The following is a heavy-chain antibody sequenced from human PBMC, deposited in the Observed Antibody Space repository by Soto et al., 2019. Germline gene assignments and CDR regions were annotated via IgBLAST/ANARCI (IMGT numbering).Heavy chain of an antibody. D-gene: IGHD3-10*01. CDR1: GFTFRTYS. Sequence: GGSLRLSCAASGFTFRTYSMNWLRQAPGKGLEWVSYISESDSTVYFADSVKGRFTISRDNAKNSLYLQMNSLRVEDTAVYYCARDLWQARGPNPSYYFDYWGQGTLVTVSS. CDR3: ARDLWQARGPNPSYYFDY. J-gene: IGHJ4*02. V-gene: IGHV3-48*01. CDR2: ISESDSTV.